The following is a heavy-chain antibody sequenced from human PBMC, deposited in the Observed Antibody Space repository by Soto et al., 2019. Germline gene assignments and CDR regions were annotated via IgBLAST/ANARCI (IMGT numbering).Heavy chain of an antibody. J-gene: IGHJ5*02. Sequence: PSETLSLTCAVYGGSFSVYYWSWIRQPPGKGLEWIGEINHSGSTNYNPSLKSRVTISVDTSKNQFSLKLSSVTAADTAVYYCARGKDILTGPGWFDPWGQGTLVTVSS. CDR2: INHSGST. D-gene: IGHD3-9*01. CDR1: GGSFSVYY. V-gene: IGHV4-34*01. CDR3: ARGKDILTGPGWFDP.